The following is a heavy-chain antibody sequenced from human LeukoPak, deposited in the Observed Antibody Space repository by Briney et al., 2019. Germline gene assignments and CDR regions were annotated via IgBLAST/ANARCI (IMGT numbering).Heavy chain of an antibody. D-gene: IGHD3-22*01. J-gene: IGHJ6*02. CDR3: ARDLTYYYDSSGYYYYYGMDV. Sequence: GGSLRLSRAHSRFTFSSYAMSSVRQAPGKGLEWVLAISGSGGSTYYADSVKGRFTISRDNSKNTLYLQMNSLRAEDTAVYYCARDLTYYYDSSGYYYYYGMDVWGQGTTVTVSS. V-gene: IGHV3-23*01. CDR1: RFTFSSYA. CDR2: ISGSGGST.